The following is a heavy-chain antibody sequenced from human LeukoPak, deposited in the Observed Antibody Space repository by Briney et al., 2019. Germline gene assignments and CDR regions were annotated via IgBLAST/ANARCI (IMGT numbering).Heavy chain of an antibody. J-gene: IGHJ5*02. Sequence: GASVKVSCKASGYTFTSYGISWVRQAPGQGLEWMGWISAYNGNTNYAQKLQGRVTMTTDTSTSTAYMELRSLRSDDTAVYYCARDRWTGIEVGELLFPDAWGQGTLVTVSS. CDR2: ISAYNGNT. V-gene: IGHV1-18*01. CDR1: GYTFTSYG. CDR3: ARDRWTGIEVGELLFPDA. D-gene: IGHD3-10*01.